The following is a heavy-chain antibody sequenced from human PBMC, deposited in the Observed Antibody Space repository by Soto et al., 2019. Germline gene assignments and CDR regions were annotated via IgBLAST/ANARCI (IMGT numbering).Heavy chain of an antibody. J-gene: IGHJ6*02. D-gene: IGHD3-10*01. CDR2: ISSDGSNE. Sequence: QEQLVESGGGVVQPGRPLRLSCAASGFTFSNYGMHWVRQAPGKGLDWVAAISSDGSNEYYADSVKGRFTISRDNSKSTVYLQMNSLRAEDTAVYYVCMVRGARIHGMDVWGQGTTVTVYS. CDR1: GFTFSNYG. V-gene: IGHV3-30*03. CDR3: CMVRGARIHGMDV.